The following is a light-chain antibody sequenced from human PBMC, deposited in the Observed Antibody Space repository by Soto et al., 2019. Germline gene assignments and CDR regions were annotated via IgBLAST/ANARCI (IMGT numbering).Light chain of an antibody. CDR2: GAS. CDR1: QNVDSTY. Sequence: EIVLTQSPGTLSLSPGERATLSCRASQNVDSTYLAWYQQRPGQAPRLLIYGASSRATGIPDRFSGSGSGTEFTLTISRLEAEDSAVYFCQQYGTSPYTFGQGTKLEIK. V-gene: IGKV3-20*01. CDR3: QQYGTSPYT. J-gene: IGKJ2*01.